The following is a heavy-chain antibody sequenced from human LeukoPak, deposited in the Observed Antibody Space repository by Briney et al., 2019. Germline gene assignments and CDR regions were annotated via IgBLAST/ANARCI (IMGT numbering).Heavy chain of an antibody. CDR3: ARLFGDYVAPVDY. J-gene: IGHJ4*02. CDR1: GDSISSYY. CDR2: IYHSGST. V-gene: IGHV4-59*01. D-gene: IGHD4-17*01. Sequence: SETLSLTCTVSGDSISSYYWSWIRQPPGKGLEWIGYIYHSGSTNYSPSLKSRVTISVDTSKNQFSLNLSSVTAADPAVYYCARLFGDYVAPVDYWGQGTLVTVSS.